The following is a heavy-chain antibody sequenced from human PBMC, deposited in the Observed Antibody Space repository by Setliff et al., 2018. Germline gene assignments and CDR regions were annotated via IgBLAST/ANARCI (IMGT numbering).Heavy chain of an antibody. CDR2: IIPIFGTA. D-gene: IGHD3-10*01. J-gene: IGHJ6*02. V-gene: IGHV1-69*06. Sequence: SVKVSCKASGGTFSSYAISWVRQAPGQGLEWMGGIIPIFGTANYAQKFQGRVTITADKSTSTAYMELSSLRSEDTAVYYCARGGTMVRGVIIPYYYGMDVWGQGTTVTVSS. CDR3: ARGGTMVRGVIIPYYYGMDV. CDR1: GGTFSSYA.